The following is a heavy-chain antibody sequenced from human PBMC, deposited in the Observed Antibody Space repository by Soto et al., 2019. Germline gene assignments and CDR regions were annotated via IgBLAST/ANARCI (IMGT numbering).Heavy chain of an antibody. CDR2: ISYDGSDI. J-gene: IGHJ4*02. V-gene: IGHV3-30*03. Sequence: LRLSCVGSGFIFSNYGMHWVRQAPGKGLEWVAFISYDGSDILYADSVKGRFTISRDNSKSTLFLHMNRPTAEDTAIYFCAIVRVADSPLDHWGQGTLVTVSS. D-gene: IGHD3-10*02. CDR3: AIVRVADSPLDH. CDR1: GFIFSNYG.